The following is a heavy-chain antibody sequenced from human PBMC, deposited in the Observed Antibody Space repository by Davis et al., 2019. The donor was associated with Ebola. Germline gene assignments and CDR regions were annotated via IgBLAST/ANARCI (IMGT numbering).Heavy chain of an antibody. D-gene: IGHD6-19*01. CDR3: ARIMTTGWPFDGLDI. CDR2: ISAYNGAT. V-gene: IGHV1-18*01. Sequence: AASVKVSCKASGYTFTSYGISWVRQAPGQGLEWMGWISAYNGATDYAQILQGRVTMTIDTSTSTVYMEMRSLRSDDTAVYYCARIMTTGWPFDGLDIWGQGTMVTVSS. J-gene: IGHJ3*02. CDR1: GYTFTSYG.